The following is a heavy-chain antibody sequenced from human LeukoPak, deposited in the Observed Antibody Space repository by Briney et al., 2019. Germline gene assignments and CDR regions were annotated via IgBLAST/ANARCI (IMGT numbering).Heavy chain of an antibody. D-gene: IGHD3-10*01. V-gene: IGHV1-69*13. Sequence: SVKVSCKASGGTFSSYAISWVRQAPGQGLEWMGGIIPIFGTANYAQKFQGRVTITADESTSTAYMELSSLRSEDTAVYYCALENVVTMVRGVIKAPGGGWFDPWGQGTLVTVSS. CDR3: ALENVVTMVRGVIKAPGGGWFDP. CDR1: GGTFSSYA. J-gene: IGHJ5*02. CDR2: IIPIFGTA.